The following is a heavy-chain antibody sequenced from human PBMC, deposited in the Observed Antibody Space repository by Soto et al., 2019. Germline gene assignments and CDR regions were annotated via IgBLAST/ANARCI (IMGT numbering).Heavy chain of an antibody. D-gene: IGHD3-10*01. CDR2: IKQDGSEK. J-gene: IGHJ6*02. CDR1: GFTFSSYW. V-gene: IGHV3-7*01. CDR3: ARRITMVRGPYYYYGMDV. Sequence: GALRLSCAASGFTFSSYWMSWVRQAPGKGLEWVANIKQDGSEKYYVDSVKGRFTISRDNTKNSLYLQMSSLRDEDTAVYYCARRITMVRGPYYYYGMDVWGQGTTVTVSS.